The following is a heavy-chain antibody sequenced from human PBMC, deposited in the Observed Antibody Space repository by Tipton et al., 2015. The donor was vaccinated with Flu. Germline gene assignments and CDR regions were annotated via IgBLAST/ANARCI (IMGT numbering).Heavy chain of an antibody. CDR1: GDSISSDNW. J-gene: IGHJ3*02. Sequence: SLRLSCIVFGDSISSDNWWSWVRQPPGKGLEWIGEIYHSGSINYNPSLKSRVTISVDESNNQISLNLNSVTATDTAVYYCARGAGGSGWYDGRDVFDIWGQGTMVTVSS. V-gene: IGHV4-4*02. CDR2: IYHSGSI. D-gene: IGHD6-19*01. CDR3: ARGAGGSGWYDGRDVFDI.